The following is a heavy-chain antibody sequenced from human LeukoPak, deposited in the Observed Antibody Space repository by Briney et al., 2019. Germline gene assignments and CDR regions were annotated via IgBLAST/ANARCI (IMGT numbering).Heavy chain of an antibody. D-gene: IGHD4-23*01. CDR2: IRYDGSNK. CDR3: AKSSWVPYGGNSGGDY. V-gene: IGHV3-30*02. J-gene: IGHJ4*02. CDR1: GFTLSRYW. Sequence: PGGSLRLSCAASGFTLSRYWMTWVRQAPGKGLEWVAFIRYDGSNKYYADSVKGRFTISRDNSKNTLYLQMNSLRAEDTAVYYCAKSSWVPYGGNSGGDYWGQGTLVTVSS.